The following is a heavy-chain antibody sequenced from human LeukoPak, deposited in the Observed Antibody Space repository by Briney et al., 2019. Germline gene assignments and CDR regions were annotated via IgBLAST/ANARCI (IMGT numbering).Heavy chain of an antibody. CDR1: GLTFSRYA. J-gene: IGHJ4*02. D-gene: IGHD1-26*01. V-gene: IGHV3-23*01. CDR3: AKESLGSGSSYGSYFDC. Sequence: SGESLRLSCAASGLTFSRYAMTWVRQAPGKGLEWVSSISGSGSSTYYADSVKGRFTLSRDNSKNTLYLQMNSLRSEDTAVYSCAKESLGSGSSYGSYFDCWGQGTLVTVSS. CDR2: ISGSGSST.